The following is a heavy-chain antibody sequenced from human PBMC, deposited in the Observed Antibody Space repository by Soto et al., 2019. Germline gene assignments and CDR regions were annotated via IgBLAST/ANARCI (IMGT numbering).Heavy chain of an antibody. D-gene: IGHD2-15*01. CDR1: GSSISQYY. J-gene: IGHJ5*02. Sequence: QVQLQESGPGLVKPSDTLSLTCTVSGSSISQYYWSWIRQAPGKGLEWIGYIYFSGSTNYNPSVRSVVTMSVEWSKNHFSLRMSTMHAADTAAYYCARAVKWDSCSAGSCYRSETFDPWGQGTLVTVSS. CDR2: IYFSGST. CDR3: ARAVKWDSCSAGSCYRSETFDP. V-gene: IGHV4-59*07.